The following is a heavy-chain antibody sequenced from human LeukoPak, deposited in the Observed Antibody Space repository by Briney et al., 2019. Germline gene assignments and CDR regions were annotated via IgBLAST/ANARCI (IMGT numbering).Heavy chain of an antibody. CDR3: ARNQGGSGSYYNVFDY. CDR1: GGSISSYY. CDR2: IYYSGST. J-gene: IGHJ4*02. D-gene: IGHD3-10*01. Sequence: SETLSLICTVSGGSISSYYWSWIRQPPGKGLEWIGYIYYSGSTNYNPSLKSRVTISVDTSKNQFSLKLSSVTAADTAVYYCARNQGGSGSYYNVFDYWGQGTLVTVSS. V-gene: IGHV4-59*01.